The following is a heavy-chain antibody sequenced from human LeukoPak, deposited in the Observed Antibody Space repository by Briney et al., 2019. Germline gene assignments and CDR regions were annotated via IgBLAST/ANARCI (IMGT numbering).Heavy chain of an antibody. V-gene: IGHV3-23*01. CDR2: ISASGLVT. J-gene: IGHJ4*02. CDR1: GFIFNNYA. D-gene: IGHD2-2*03. CDR3: AKDSHWILFDD. Sequence: GGSLRLSCAASGFIFNNYAMSWVRQAPGKGLEWVSGISASGLVTYYADSVKGRFTISRDSSKNTLYLQMNSVRDEDTAVYYCAKDSHWILFDDWGQGTLVTVSS.